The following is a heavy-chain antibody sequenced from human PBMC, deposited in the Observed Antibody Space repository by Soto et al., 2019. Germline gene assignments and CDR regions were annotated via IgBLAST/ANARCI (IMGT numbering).Heavy chain of an antibody. CDR2: ISYDGSNK. CDR1: GFTFSSYG. D-gene: IGHD6-19*01. CDR3: AKDYHPGIAVAGY. Sequence: GGSLRLSCAASGFTFSSYGMHWVRQAPGKGLEWVAVISYDGSNKYYADSVKGRFTISRDNSKNTLYLQMNSLRAEDTAVYYCAKDYHPGIAVAGYWGQGTLVTVSS. V-gene: IGHV3-30*18. J-gene: IGHJ4*02.